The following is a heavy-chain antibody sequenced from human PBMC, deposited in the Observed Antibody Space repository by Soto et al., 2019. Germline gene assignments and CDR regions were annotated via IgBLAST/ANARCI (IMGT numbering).Heavy chain of an antibody. CDR3: ARDMTSGTNDY. Sequence: GGSLRLSCVASGFTFSTYSMNWVRQAPGKGLEWVSSISRSSSFIYYRDSVKGRFTISRDNAENSLYLQMNSLRAEDTAVYYCARDMTSGTNDYWGQGTLVTVSS. CDR2: ISRSSSFI. CDR1: GFTFSTYS. J-gene: IGHJ4*02. V-gene: IGHV3-21*01. D-gene: IGHD1-7*01.